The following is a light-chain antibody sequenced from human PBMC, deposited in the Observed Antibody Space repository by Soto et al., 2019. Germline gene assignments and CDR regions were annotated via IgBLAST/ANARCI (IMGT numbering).Light chain of an antibody. J-gene: IGKJ1*01. CDR2: DVS. V-gene: IGKV1-5*01. CDR1: QTISGW. Sequence: DIQMTQSPSTLSASVGDRVTITCRASQTISGWLAWYQQKPGEAPKLLIYDVSTLESGVSSRFSGSGSGTQFTLTISSLQPDDSATYFCQQYDTSWTFGQGTKVEI. CDR3: QQYDTSWT.